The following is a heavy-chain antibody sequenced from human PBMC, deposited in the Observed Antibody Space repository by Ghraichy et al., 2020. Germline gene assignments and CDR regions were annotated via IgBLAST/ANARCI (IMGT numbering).Heavy chain of an antibody. D-gene: IGHD1-1*01. J-gene: IGHJ5*02. CDR2: IYRDDDK. CDR1: GSSLSTSGVG. V-gene: IGHV2-5*02. Sequence: SGPTLVKPTQTLTLTCTLFGSSLSTSGVGVGWIRQPPGRALEWLALIYRDDDKRFSPSLKSRLTITKDTSKNQVVLTMTNMDPVDTATYYCAHRRSKWNDLGDWFDPWGQGILVTVSS. CDR3: AHRRSKWNDLGDWFDP.